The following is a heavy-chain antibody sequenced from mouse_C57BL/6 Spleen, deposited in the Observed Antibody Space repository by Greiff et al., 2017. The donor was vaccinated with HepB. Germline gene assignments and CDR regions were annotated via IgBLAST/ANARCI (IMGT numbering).Heavy chain of an antibody. CDR2: IDPSDSYT. J-gene: IGHJ4*01. CDR1: GYTFTSYW. CDR3: ARSEGRYAMDY. Sequence: QVQLQQSGAELVMPGASVKLSCKASGYTFTSYWMHWVKQRPGQGLEWIGEIDPSDSYTNYNQKFKGKSTLTVDKSSSTAYMQLSSLTSEDSAVYYCARSEGRYAMDYWGQGTSVTVSS. V-gene: IGHV1-69*01.